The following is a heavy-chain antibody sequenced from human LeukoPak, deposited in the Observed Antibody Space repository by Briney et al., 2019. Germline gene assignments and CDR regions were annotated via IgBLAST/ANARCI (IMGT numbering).Heavy chain of an antibody. CDR1: GFTFSSYS. D-gene: IGHD5-18*01. Sequence: GGSLRLSCAASGFTFSSYSMNWVRQAPGKGLEWVSYISSSSSTIYYADSVKGRFTISRDNAKNSLYLQMNSLRAEDTAVYYCARDRPASYGYLAAFDIWGQGTMVTVSS. V-gene: IGHV3-48*04. CDR2: ISSSSSTI. CDR3: ARDRPASYGYLAAFDI. J-gene: IGHJ3*02.